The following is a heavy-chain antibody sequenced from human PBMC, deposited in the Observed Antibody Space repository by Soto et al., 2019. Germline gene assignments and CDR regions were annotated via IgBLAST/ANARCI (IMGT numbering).Heavy chain of an antibody. V-gene: IGHV3-49*03. CDR2: IRSKAYGGTT. CDR3: TRSSPYYDFWSGQNNPGASDI. CDR1: GFTFGDYA. Sequence: GGSPRLSCTAPGFTFGDYAMSWFRQAPGKGLEWVGFIRSKAYGGTTEYAASVKGRFTISRDDSKSIAYLQMNSLKTEDTAVYYCTRSSPYYDFWSGQNNPGASDIWGQGTMVTGSS. J-gene: IGHJ3*02. D-gene: IGHD3-3*01.